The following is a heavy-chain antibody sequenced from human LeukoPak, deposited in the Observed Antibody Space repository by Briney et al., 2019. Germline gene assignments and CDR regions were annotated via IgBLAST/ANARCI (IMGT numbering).Heavy chain of an antibody. CDR1: GYTFTGYY. CDR2: INPSGGST. V-gene: IGHV1-46*01. Sequence: GTSVKVSCKASGYTFTGYYMHWVRQAPGQGLEWMGIINPSGGSTSYAQKFQGRVTMTRDMSTSTVYMELSSLRSEDTAVYYCARAPEGTMMDYWGQGTLVTVSS. D-gene: IGHD3-22*01. CDR3: ARAPEGTMMDY. J-gene: IGHJ4*02.